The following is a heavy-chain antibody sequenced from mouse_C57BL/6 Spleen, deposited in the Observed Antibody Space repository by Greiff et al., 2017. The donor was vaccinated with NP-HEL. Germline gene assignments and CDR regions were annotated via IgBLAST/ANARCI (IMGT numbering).Heavy chain of an antibody. CDR1: GYTFTSYW. J-gene: IGHJ2*01. CDR2: IHPNRGST. CDR3: AREGKRGDY. V-gene: IGHV1-64*01. Sequence: QVQLQQPGAELVKPGASVKLSCKASGYTFTSYWMHWVKQRPGQGLEWIGLIHPNRGSTNYNEKFKGKATLTVDKSSSTAYMQLCSLTSEDSAVKYCAREGKRGDYWGQGTTLTVSS.